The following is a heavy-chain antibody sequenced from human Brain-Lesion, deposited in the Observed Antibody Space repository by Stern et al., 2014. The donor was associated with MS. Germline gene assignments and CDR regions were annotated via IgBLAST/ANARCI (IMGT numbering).Heavy chain of an antibody. Sequence: VQLVESGPGLVKPSQTLSLSCTVSGGSISSGGYYWSWIRQPAGKGLEWIGRIFNRGSTSYTPSLKIRVTISIATSKNQFSLRLNSMTAADTAVYYCARGRVVPGFQYYATDVWGQGTTVIVSS. V-gene: IGHV4-61*02. CDR3: ARGRVVPGFQYYATDV. CDR2: IFNRGST. J-gene: IGHJ6*02. D-gene: IGHD2-2*01. CDR1: GGSISSGGYY.